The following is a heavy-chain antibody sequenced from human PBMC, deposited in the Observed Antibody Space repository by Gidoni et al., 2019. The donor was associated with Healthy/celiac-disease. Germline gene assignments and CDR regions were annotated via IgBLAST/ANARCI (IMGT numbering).Heavy chain of an antibody. V-gene: IGHV3-30*18. CDR1: GFTFSNYG. CDR2: ISYDGSNK. Sequence: QVQLVESGGGVVQPGRALRLSGGASGFTFSNYGMHWVRQAPGKGLEWVAVISYDGSNKYYADSVKGRFTISRDNSKNTLYLQMNSLTAEDMAVYYCAKGGSSWAYFQHWGQGTLVTVSS. CDR3: AKGGSSWAYFQH. J-gene: IGHJ1*01. D-gene: IGHD6-6*01.